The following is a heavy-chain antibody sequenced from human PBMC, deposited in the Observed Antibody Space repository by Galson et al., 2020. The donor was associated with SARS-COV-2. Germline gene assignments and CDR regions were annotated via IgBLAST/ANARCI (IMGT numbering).Heavy chain of an antibody. CDR3: ARITIFGVAGYYFDY. D-gene: IGHD3-3*01. Sequence: ETSETLSLTCTVSGDSMNSYYWSWIRQPPGKGLDWIGYIYYSGNTHYNPSLKSRVTISVDTSKNQLSLKLSSVTAADTALYYCARITIFGVAGYYFDYWGLGTLVTVS. J-gene: IGHJ4*02. V-gene: IGHV4-59*01. CDR1: GDSMNSYY. CDR2: IYYSGNT.